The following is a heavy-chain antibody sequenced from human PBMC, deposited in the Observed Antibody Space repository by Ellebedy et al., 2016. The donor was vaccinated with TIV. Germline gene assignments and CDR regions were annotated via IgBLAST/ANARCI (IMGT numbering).Heavy chain of an antibody. Sequence: AASVKVSCKASGFSFTGYYIHWVRQAPGQGLEWMGWITPNSGRTKYAQKFQDWVTITRDTSANTAYMELSSLRSEDTAVYYCARGRGDGYNLNLYYWGQGALVSVSS. CDR2: ITPNSGRT. D-gene: IGHD5-24*01. V-gene: IGHV1-2*04. J-gene: IGHJ4*02. CDR3: ARGRGDGYNLNLYY. CDR1: GFSFTGYY.